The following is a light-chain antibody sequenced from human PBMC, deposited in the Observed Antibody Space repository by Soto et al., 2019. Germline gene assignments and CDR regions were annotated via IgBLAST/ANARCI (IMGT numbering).Light chain of an antibody. V-gene: IGKV1-39*01. Sequence: DIQMTQSPSSLSASVGDRVTITCRASQSISSYLNWYQQKPGKAPKLLIYAASSLQSGVPSRFSGSGSATDFTLTISSLQPEDFATYHCQQSYSTLWTFGQGTKVDIK. CDR2: AAS. CDR1: QSISSY. CDR3: QQSYSTLWT. J-gene: IGKJ1*01.